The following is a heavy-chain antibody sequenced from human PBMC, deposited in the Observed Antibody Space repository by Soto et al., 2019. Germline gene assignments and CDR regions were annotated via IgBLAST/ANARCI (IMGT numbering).Heavy chain of an antibody. CDR2: IYNTGTT. V-gene: IGHV4-31*03. CDR3: ARDTSSSTTIGGYYYSAMDV. D-gene: IGHD6-13*01. CDR1: GDSISSGGRY. J-gene: IGHJ6*02. Sequence: QVQLQESGPRLVKPSQTLSLICTVSGDSISSGGRYWAWSRQHPGKGLEWIGYIYNTGTTYYNPPHKSRFRIALDTSRNQFSLQMGPATAADTTMYYCARDTSSSTTIGGYYYSAMDVWGQGTTVTLSS.